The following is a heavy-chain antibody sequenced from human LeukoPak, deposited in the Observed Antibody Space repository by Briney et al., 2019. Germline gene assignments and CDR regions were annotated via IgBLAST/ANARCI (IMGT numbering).Heavy chain of an antibody. CDR3: ARVTASYGYGYWYFDL. CDR1: GGSISSSSYY. CDR2: IYYSGSP. D-gene: IGHD5-18*01. Sequence: SETLSLTCTVSGGSISSSSYYWGWIRQPPRKGLEWIGSIYYSGSPYYNPSLKSRLTISVDTTKNQFSLKLSSVTAADTAMYYCARVTASYGYGYWYFDLWGRGTLVTVSS. V-gene: IGHV4-39*07. J-gene: IGHJ2*01.